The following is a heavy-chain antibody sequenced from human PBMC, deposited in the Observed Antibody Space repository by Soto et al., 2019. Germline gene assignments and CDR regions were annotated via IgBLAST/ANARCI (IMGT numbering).Heavy chain of an antibody. CDR3: AKDAGSVTFDF. V-gene: IGHV3-30*18. CDR1: GFTFSRYG. J-gene: IGHJ4*02. D-gene: IGHD4-4*01. CDR2: ISFDGSKK. Sequence: QVQLVESGGGVVQAGRSLRLSCAASGFTFSRYGMHWVRQAPGKGLEWVAVISFDGSKKYYAESVTGRFTISRDNSKNTLYLQVNSLRAEDTAVYYCAKDAGSVTFDFWGQGTLVTVSS.